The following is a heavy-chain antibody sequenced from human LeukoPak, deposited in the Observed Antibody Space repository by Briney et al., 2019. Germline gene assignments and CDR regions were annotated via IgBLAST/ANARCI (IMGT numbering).Heavy chain of an antibody. D-gene: IGHD6-13*01. V-gene: IGHV3-48*04. J-gene: IGHJ4*02. CDR2: ISSSSSTI. CDR1: GFTFSSYS. CDR3: ARYSSSWYVDY. Sequence: PGGSLRLSCAASGFTFSSYSMNWVRQAPGKGLEWVSYISSSSSTIYYADSVKGRFTITRDNAKNSLYLQMNSLRAEDTAVYYCARYSSSWYVDYWGQGTLVTVSS.